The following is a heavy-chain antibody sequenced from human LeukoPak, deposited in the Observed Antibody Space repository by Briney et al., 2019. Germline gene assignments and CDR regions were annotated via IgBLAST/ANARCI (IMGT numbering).Heavy chain of an antibody. CDR2: ISSSGSII. Sequence: GGSLRLSCAASGFTFSDYYMSWIRQAPGKGLEWVSYISSSGSIIYYADSVKGRFTISRDNAKNSLYLQMNSLRAEDTAVYYCARELSSYDYYYYGMDVWGQGTTVTVSS. J-gene: IGHJ6*02. CDR3: ARELSSYDYYYYGMDV. V-gene: IGHV3-11*01. D-gene: IGHD5-12*01. CDR1: GFTFSDYY.